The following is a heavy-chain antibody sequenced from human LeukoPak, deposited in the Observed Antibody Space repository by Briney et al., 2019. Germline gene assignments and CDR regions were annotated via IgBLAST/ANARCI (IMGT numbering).Heavy chain of an antibody. CDR1: GDSVSTNSAT. J-gene: IGHJ5*01. CDR2: TYYRSKWYN. V-gene: IGHV6-1*01. Sequence: SQTLSLTCAISGDSVSTNSATWTWLRQSPSRGLEWLGRTYYRSKWYNDYAVSMKSRITINPDTSKNQFSLQLDSVTPEDTAVYYCARLVGASWFDSWGQGTLVTVSS. D-gene: IGHD1-26*01. CDR3: ARLVGASWFDS.